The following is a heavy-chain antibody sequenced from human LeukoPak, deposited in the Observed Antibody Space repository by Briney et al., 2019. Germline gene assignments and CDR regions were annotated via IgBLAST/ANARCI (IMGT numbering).Heavy chain of an antibody. CDR3: ARQKSSWFGELLYYFDY. V-gene: IGHV4-39*01. Sequence: KSSETLSLTCTVSGGSISSSSYYWGRIRQPPGKGLEWIGSIYYSGSTYYNPSLKSRVTISVDTSKNQLSLKLSSVTAADTAVYYCARQKSSWFGELLYYFDYWGQGTLVTVSS. CDR1: GGSISSSSYY. CDR2: IYYSGST. D-gene: IGHD3-10*01. J-gene: IGHJ4*02.